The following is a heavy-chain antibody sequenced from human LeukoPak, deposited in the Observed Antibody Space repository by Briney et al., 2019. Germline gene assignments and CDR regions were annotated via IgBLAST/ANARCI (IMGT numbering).Heavy chain of an antibody. CDR3: ARPYRSYRHFPFDY. CDR2: VHYSGKS. V-gene: IGHV4-39*01. J-gene: IGHJ4*02. Sequence: SETLSLTCTVSGASLSTTTCYWGWVRQPPGKGLEWIGDVHYSGKSYYNPSLESRVVLSVDTSKNQFSLNLSSVTAADTAMYYCARPYRSYRHFPFDYWGQGTLVTVSS. CDR1: GASLSTTTCY. D-gene: IGHD2/OR15-2a*01.